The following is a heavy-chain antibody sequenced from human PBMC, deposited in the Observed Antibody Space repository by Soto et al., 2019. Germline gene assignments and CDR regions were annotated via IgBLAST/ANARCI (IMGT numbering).Heavy chain of an antibody. D-gene: IGHD5-12*01. CDR1: GFSISDFW. J-gene: IGHJ4*02. CDR3: AKEHGGGTSTITSYFDY. CDR2: IRASGANK. V-gene: IGHV3-23*01. Sequence: PGGSLRLSCEASGFSISDFWMSWVRQAPGKGLEWVAGIRASGANKHYVDSVKGRFTISRDNAKKSLSLQMNSLSADDTAVYFYAKEHGGGTSTITSYFDYWGRGTLVTVSS.